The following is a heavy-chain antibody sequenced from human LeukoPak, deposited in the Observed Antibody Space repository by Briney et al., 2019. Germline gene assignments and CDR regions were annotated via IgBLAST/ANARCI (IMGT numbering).Heavy chain of an antibody. D-gene: IGHD6-25*01. Sequence: SETLSLTCTVSGDSISRSTYYWAWIRQPPGKGLEWIGSVYYGRSPYFNPSLESRATISVGTSKNHFSLKMSSVTAADTAVYYCARSSGTGTFSYWGQGTLVTVSS. CDR2: VYYGRSP. CDR3: ARSSGTGTFSY. J-gene: IGHJ4*02. CDR1: GDSISRSTYY. V-gene: IGHV4-39*02.